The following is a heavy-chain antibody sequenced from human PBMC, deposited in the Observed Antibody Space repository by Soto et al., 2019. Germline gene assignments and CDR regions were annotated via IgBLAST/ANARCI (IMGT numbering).Heavy chain of an antibody. Sequence: GGSLRLSCAASGFTFSSYAMHWVRQAPGKGLEWVAVISYDGSNKYYADSVRGRFTISRDNSKNTLYLQMNSLRAEDTAVYYCAKRTLIAAAGAYYYGMDVWGQGTTVTVS. CDR2: ISYDGSNK. J-gene: IGHJ6*02. CDR1: GFTFSSYA. CDR3: AKRTLIAAAGAYYYGMDV. V-gene: IGHV3-30-3*02. D-gene: IGHD6-13*01.